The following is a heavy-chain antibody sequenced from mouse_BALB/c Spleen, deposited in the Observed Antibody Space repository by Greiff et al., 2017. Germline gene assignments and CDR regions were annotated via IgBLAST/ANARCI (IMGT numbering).Heavy chain of an antibody. D-gene: IGHD2-14*01. CDR3: ARDQEVRRPWFAY. CDR2: ISDGGSYT. CDR1: GFTFSDYY. Sequence: VQLVESGGGLVKPGGSLKLSCAASGFTFSDYYMYWVRQTPEKRLEWVATISDGGSYTYYPDSVKGRFTISRDNAKNNLYLQMSSLKSEDTAMYYCARDQEVRRPWFAYWGQGTLVTVSA. J-gene: IGHJ3*01. V-gene: IGHV5-4*02.